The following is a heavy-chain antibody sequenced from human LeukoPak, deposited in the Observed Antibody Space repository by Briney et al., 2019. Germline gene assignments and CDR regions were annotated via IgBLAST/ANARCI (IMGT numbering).Heavy chain of an antibody. CDR2: ISGSGGNT. J-gene: IGHJ4*02. V-gene: IGHV3-23*01. CDR1: GFTFSNYA. CDR3: AKGILTGYYSRYYFDY. Sequence: GGSLRLSCGASGFTFSNYAMSWVRQAPGKGLEWVSAISGSGGNTYYADSVKGRFTISRDNSKNTLYLQMNSLRAEDTAVYYCAKGILTGYYSRYYFDYWSQGTLVTVSS. D-gene: IGHD3-9*01.